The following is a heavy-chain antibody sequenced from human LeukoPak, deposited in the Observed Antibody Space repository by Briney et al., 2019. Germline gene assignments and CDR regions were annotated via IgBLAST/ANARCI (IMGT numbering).Heavy chain of an antibody. Sequence: GGSLRLSCAASGFTFSSYSMNWVRQAPGKGLEWVSSISSSGSYIYYADSVKGRFTISRDNAKNSLYLQMNSLRAEDTAVYYCARGAQRWGGFDPWGQGTLVTVSS. CDR2: ISSSGSYI. D-gene: IGHD4-23*01. J-gene: IGHJ5*02. CDR3: ARGAQRWGGFDP. CDR1: GFTFSSYS. V-gene: IGHV3-21*03.